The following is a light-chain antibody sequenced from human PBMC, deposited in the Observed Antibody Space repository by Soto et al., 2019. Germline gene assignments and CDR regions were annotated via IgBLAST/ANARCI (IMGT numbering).Light chain of an antibody. CDR2: DAS. CDR1: QSVRTS. V-gene: IGKV3-15*01. CDR3: QQYNNMIT. Sequence: EVVLTQSPATLSLSPGERAALSCRASQSVRTSLAWYQHKPGQAPRLVIYDASTRATGIPARFSGSGSGTEFTLTISSLQSEDFAVYYCQQYNNMITFGQGTRLEIK. J-gene: IGKJ5*01.